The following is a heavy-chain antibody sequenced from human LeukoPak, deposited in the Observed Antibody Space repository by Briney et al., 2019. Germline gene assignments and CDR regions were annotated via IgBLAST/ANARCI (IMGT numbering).Heavy chain of an antibody. CDR3: ARPGIAARFPFDAFDI. D-gene: IGHD6-6*01. CDR2: IYYSGST. CDR1: GGSISSSSYY. Sequence: PSETLSLTCTVSGGSISSSSYYWGWIRQPPGKGLEWIGSIYYSGSTYYNPSLKSRVTISVDTSKNQFSLKLSSVTATDTAVYYCARPGIAARFPFDAFDIWGQGTMVTVSS. J-gene: IGHJ3*02. V-gene: IGHV4-39*01.